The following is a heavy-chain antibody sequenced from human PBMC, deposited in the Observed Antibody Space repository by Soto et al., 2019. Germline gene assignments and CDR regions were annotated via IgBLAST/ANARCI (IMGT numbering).Heavy chain of an antibody. J-gene: IGHJ6*03. CDR3: ASATIFGVVTPYMDV. CDR1: GGTFSSYT. CDR2: IIPILGIA. V-gene: IGHV1-69*02. Sequence: SVKVSCKASGGTFSSYTISWVRQAPGQGLEWMGRIIPILGIANYAQKFQGRVTITADKSTSTAYMELSSLRSEDTAVYYCASATIFGVVTPYMDVWGKGTTVTVSS. D-gene: IGHD3-3*01.